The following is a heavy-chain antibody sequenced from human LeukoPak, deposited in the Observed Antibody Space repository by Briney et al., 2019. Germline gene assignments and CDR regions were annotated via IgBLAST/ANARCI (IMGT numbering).Heavy chain of an antibody. V-gene: IGHV1-69-2*01. CDR3: ATAYYYDSSGYYRRGAFDI. CDR1: GYTFTDYY. CDR2: VDREDGET. D-gene: IGHD3-22*01. Sequence: ASVKVSCKVSGYTFTDYYMHWVQQAPGQPLEWMGLVDREDGETIYAEKFQGRVTITADTSTDTAYMELSSLRSEDTAVYHCATAYYYDSSGYYRRGAFDIWGQGTMVTVSS. J-gene: IGHJ3*02.